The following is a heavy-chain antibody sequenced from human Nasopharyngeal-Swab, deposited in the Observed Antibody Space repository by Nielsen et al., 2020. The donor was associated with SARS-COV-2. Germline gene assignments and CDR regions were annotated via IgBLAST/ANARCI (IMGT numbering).Heavy chain of an antibody. V-gene: IGHV3-15*01. CDR3: TTDYKSGYSLAY. Sequence: GESLKIFCAASGFTFSNAWMSWVRQAPGKGLEWVGRIKSKTDGGTTDYAAPVKGRFTISRDDSKNTLYLQMNSLKTEDTAVYYCTTDYKSGYSLAYWGQGTLVTVSS. D-gene: IGHD5-18*01. CDR2: IKSKTDGGTT. CDR1: GFTFSNAW. J-gene: IGHJ4*02.